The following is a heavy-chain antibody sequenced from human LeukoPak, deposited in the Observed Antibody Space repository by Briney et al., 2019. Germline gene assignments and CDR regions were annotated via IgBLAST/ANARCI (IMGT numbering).Heavy chain of an antibody. D-gene: IGHD6-6*01. V-gene: IGHV1-46*01. J-gene: IGHJ6*03. CDR2: INPSGGST. CDR3: ARAAGQLVHSPLYYYYMDV. CDR1: GYTFTSYY. Sequence: ASVKVSCKASGYTFTSYYMHWVRQAPGQGLEWMGIINPSGGSTSYAQKFQGRVTMTRDMSTSTVYMELSSLRSEDTAVYYCARAAGQLVHSPLYYYYMDVWGEGTTVTASS.